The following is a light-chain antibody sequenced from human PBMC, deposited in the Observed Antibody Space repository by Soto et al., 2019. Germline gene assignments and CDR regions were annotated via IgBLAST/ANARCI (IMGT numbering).Light chain of an antibody. V-gene: IGLV2-14*01. CDR2: GVS. CDR1: SSDVGVYNY. Sequence: QSALTQPASVSGSPGHSITISCTGTSSDVGVYNYVSWYQQHPGKAPKLMIYGVSNRPSGISNRFSGSKSGNTASLTISGLKAEDEADYYCSSYTSSSTLRVFGGGTKLPVL. CDR3: SSYTSSSTLRV. J-gene: IGLJ3*02.